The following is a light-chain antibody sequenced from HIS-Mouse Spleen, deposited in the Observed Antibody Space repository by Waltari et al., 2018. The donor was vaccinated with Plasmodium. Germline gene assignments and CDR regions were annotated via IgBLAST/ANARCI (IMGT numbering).Light chain of an antibody. V-gene: IGLV3-10*01. Sequence: SYELPQPPSVSVSPQQPPSITCSGDALHKNYAYWYQQKSGQAPVLVIYEDSKRPSGIPERFSGSSSGTMATLTISGAQVEDEADYYCYSTDSSGNHRVFGGGTKLTVL. CDR2: EDS. CDR1: ALHKNY. J-gene: IGLJ3*02. CDR3: YSTDSSGNHRV.